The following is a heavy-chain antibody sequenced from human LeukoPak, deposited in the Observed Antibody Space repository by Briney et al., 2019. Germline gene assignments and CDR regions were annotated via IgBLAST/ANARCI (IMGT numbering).Heavy chain of an antibody. D-gene: IGHD3-9*01. CDR1: GDSVSSNSAA. J-gene: IGHJ5*02. CDR3: AREGYYDILTGYDP. CDR2: TYYRSKWYN. Sequence: SQTLSLTCTISGDSVSSNSAAWNWIRQSPSRGLEWLGRTYYRSKWYNDYAVSVKSRITINPDTPKNQFSLQLNSVTPEDTAVYYCAREGYYDILTGYDPWGQGTLVTVSS. V-gene: IGHV6-1*01.